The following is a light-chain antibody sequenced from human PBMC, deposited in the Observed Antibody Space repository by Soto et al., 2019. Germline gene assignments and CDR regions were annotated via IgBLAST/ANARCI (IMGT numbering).Light chain of an antibody. CDR3: QHYDGSLWT. CDR1: QSVSGNS. CDR2: DVS. Sequence: ELVLTQSPGTLSLSPGERASLSCRASQSVSGNSLAWYRQNRGQAPRLIIYDVSTRATGIPDRFSGSGSGTDFTLTISRLEPEDFALCVCQHYDGSLWTFGQGTRVEIK. J-gene: IGKJ1*01. V-gene: IGKV3-20*01.